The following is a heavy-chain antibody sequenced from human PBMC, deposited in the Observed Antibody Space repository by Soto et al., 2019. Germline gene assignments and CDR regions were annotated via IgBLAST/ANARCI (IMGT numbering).Heavy chain of an antibody. V-gene: IGHV4-34*01. Sequence: QVQIQQWGAGLLKPSETLSLTCAVYGGSFSGHYWSWIRQPPGKGLEWIGEINHSGSTNYNPSLKGRVTISVDSLKKQFSLKLSSGTAADTAGYYCARVAGANYDFWSGYSGFAYYGMDVWGQGTTVTVSS. D-gene: IGHD3-3*01. CDR1: GGSFSGHY. CDR3: ARVAGANYDFWSGYSGFAYYGMDV. CDR2: INHSGST. J-gene: IGHJ6*02.